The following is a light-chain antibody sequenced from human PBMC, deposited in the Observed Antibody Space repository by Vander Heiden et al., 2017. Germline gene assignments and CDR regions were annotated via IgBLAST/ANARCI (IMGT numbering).Light chain of an antibody. Sequence: DIVMTQSPLSLPVTPGEPASISCRSSQSLLHSNGYNYLDWYLQMPGQSPQLLIYLGSNRASGVPDRFSGSGSGTYFTLKISRVEAEDVGVYYCMQALQTPWTFGQGTKVEIK. CDR3: MQALQTPWT. J-gene: IGKJ1*01. CDR1: QSLLHSNGYNY. V-gene: IGKV2-28*01. CDR2: LGS.